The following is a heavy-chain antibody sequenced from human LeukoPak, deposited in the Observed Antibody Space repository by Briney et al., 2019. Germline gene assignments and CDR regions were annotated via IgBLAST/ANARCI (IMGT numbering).Heavy chain of an antibody. CDR2: IYYTGTT. CDR3: AREGYNSYYFDY. CDR1: GGSITSSSYH. D-gene: IGHD1-1*01. Sequence: SETLSLTRTVSGGSITSSSYHWGWIRQPPEKGLEWIGSIYYTGTTYYNPSLKSRVSIFVDTSKNQFSLRLTSVNAADTAVYYCAREGYNSYYFDYWGQGTLVTVSS. J-gene: IGHJ4*02. V-gene: IGHV4-39*07.